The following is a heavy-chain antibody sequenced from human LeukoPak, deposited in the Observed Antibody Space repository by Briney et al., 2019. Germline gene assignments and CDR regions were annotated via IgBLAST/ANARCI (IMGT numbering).Heavy chain of an antibody. CDR1: GGTFSSYA. V-gene: IGHV1-69*05. D-gene: IGHD5-18*01. CDR2: IIPIFGTA. J-gene: IGHJ4*02. CDR3: ARGNGKKRGYSYGYFDY. Sequence: GSSVKVSCKASGGTFSSYAISWVRQAPGQGLEWMGGIIPIFGTANYAQKFQGRVTMTRDTSTSTVYMELSSLRSEDTAVYYCARGNGKKRGYSYGYFDYWGQGTLVTVSS.